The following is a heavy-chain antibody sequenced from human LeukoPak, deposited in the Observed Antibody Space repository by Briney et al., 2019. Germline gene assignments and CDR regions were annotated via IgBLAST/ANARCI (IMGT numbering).Heavy chain of an antibody. V-gene: IGHV4-39*02. J-gene: IGHJ4*02. CDR1: SASINSSPYF. CDR3: ARETYYYGSGSYPHFDY. CDR2: ISYSGTT. Sequence: SETLSLTCSVSSASINSSPYFWAWIRQSSGKGLEWIATISYSGTTYYNPSLKSRVTISGDTSKNHFSLRLTSATAADTAVYYCARETYYYGSGSYPHFDYWGQGTLVTVSS. D-gene: IGHD3-10*01.